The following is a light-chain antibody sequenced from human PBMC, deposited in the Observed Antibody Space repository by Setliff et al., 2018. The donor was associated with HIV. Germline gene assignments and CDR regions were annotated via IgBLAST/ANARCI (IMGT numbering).Light chain of an antibody. CDR1: HSNIGTTT. J-gene: IGLJ1*01. Sequence: QSVLTQPPSASGTPGQSVTISCSGSHSNIGTTTVNWYQRLPGAAPKLHFYTNSLRPSGVPNRFSGSKSGTSASLAISGLRSEDEAEYYCASWDDTLKVYVFGSGTKVTVL. CDR3: ASWDDTLKVYV. V-gene: IGLV1-44*01. CDR2: TNS.